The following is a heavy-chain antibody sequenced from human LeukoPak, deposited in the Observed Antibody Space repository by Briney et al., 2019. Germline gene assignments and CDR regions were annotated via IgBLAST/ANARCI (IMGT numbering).Heavy chain of an antibody. CDR1: GFTFSSYA. V-gene: IGHV3-30*18. D-gene: IGHD6-13*01. Sequence: PGGSLRLSCAASGFTFSSYAMHWVRQAPGKGLEWVAVISYDGSNKYYADSVKGRFTISRDNSKNTLYLQMSSLRGEDTGVYYCAKRYSSTWYYFDSWGQGTLVTVSS. CDR2: ISYDGSNK. CDR3: AKRYSSTWYYFDS. J-gene: IGHJ4*02.